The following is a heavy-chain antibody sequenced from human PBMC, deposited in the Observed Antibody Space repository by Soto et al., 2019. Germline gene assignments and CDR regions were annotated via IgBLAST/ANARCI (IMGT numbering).Heavy chain of an antibody. J-gene: IGHJ4*02. CDR1: GGTFSCYA. D-gene: IGHD6-13*01. CDR2: IIPIFGTA. CDR3: ARNQGAGFIAPLDFDY. V-gene: IGHV1-69*01. Sequence: QVQLVQSGAEVKKPGSSVKVSCKASGGTFSCYAISWVRQAPGQGLEWMGGIIPIFGTANYAQKFQGRVTITADESTSTAYMELSSLRSEDTAVYYCARNQGAGFIAPLDFDYWGQGTLVTVSS.